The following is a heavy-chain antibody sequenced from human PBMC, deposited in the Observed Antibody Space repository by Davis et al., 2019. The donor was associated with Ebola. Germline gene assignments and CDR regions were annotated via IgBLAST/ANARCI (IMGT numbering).Heavy chain of an antibody. Sequence: AASVKVSCKASGYTFISYAMHWVRQAPGQRLEWMGWINAGNGNTKYSQKFQGRVTITRDTSASTAYMELSSLRSEDTAVYYCARYCTGGVCYGGMYGMDVWGQGTTVTVSS. CDR3: ARYCTGGVCYGGMYGMDV. CDR2: INAGNGNT. CDR1: GYTFISYA. V-gene: IGHV1-3*01. J-gene: IGHJ6*02. D-gene: IGHD2-8*02.